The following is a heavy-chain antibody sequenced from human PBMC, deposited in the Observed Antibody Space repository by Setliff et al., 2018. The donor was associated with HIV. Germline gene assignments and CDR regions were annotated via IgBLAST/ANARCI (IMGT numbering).Heavy chain of an antibody. CDR2: INPNSGGT. V-gene: IGHV1-2*06. D-gene: IGHD3-10*01. CDR1: GYTFTRYY. J-gene: IGHJ6*04. CDR3: ARGKGVGGVIITGGLDV. Sequence: GASVKVSCKASGYTFTRYYMHWVRQAPGQGLEWMGRINPNSGGTNYAQKVQGRVTMTRDTSISTAYMELSSLTSEDTAVYYCARGKGVGGVIITGGLDVGGKGTTVTVSS.